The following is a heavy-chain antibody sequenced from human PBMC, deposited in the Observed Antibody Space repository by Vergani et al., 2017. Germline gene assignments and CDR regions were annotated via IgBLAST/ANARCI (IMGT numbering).Heavy chain of an antibody. J-gene: IGHJ6*03. CDR1: GFTFSNYW. CDR3: ARDGWELLDYFYYMDV. D-gene: IGHD1-26*01. CDR2: INSDGDST. V-gene: IGHV3-74*01. Sequence: VQRVESGGGLVQPGGSLRLSCTASGFTFSNYWMQWVRQAPGKGLMWVSRINSDGDSTSYADSVKGRFTISRDNAKNTLYLQMDSLRAEDTAVYYCARDGWELLDYFYYMDVWGKGTTVTVSS.